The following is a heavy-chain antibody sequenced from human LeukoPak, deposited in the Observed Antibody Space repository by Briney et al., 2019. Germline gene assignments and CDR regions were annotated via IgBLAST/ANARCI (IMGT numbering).Heavy chain of an antibody. J-gene: IGHJ6*04. Sequence: GGSLRLSCAASGFTFSSNHMSWVRQAPGKGLEWVSVIYSGGSTYYADSVKSRFTISRNNSKNTLHLQRNSLRAEDTAVYYCTCRYSDTSSDVRGTVITVTVSS. CDR3: TCRYSDTSSDV. D-gene: IGHD2-2*01. CDR1: GFTFSSNH. CDR2: IYSGGST. V-gene: IGHV3-66*02.